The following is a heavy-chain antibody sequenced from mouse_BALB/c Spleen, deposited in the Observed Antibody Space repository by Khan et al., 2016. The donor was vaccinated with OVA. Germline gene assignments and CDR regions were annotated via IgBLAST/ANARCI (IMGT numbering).Heavy chain of an antibody. Sequence: QVQLQQPGAELMKPGASVKISCEATGYAFRSYWIEWVKQRPGHSLEWVGEILPGTGNTKYNEKFEGKATPTADTSSNTATLQLSSLTSDVSAVYYCTRPYYADYWGQGTTLTVSS. CDR3: TRPYYADY. J-gene: IGHJ2*01. CDR1: GYAFRSYW. V-gene: IGHV1-9*01. CDR2: ILPGTGNT. D-gene: IGHD2-10*01.